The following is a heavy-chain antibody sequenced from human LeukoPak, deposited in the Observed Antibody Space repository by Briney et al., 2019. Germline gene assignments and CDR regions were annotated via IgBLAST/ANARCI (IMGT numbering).Heavy chain of an antibody. V-gene: IGHV4-61*02. CDR3: ARLSYYDNSDFALFDY. Sequence: SETLSLTCTVSGGFISSGYYYWTWIRQPAGKALEWIGRIYTSGNTNYKPSLESRVTISLDTSKKQFSLNLSSVTAADTAIYYCARLSYYDNSDFALFDYWGQGTLVTVSS. D-gene: IGHD3-22*01. J-gene: IGHJ4*02. CDR1: GGFISSGYYY. CDR2: IYTSGNT.